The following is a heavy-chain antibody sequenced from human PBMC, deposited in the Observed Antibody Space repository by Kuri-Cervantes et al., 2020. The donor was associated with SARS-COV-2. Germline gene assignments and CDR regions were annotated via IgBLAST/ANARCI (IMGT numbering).Heavy chain of an antibody. D-gene: IGHD3-10*01. CDR3: ARGWDYGSGSYYPRGDYGMDV. V-gene: IGHV4-59*01. CDR1: GGSISSYY. CDR2: IYYSGST. J-gene: IGHJ6*02. Sequence: SETLSLTCTVSGGSISSYYWSWIRQPPGKGLKWIGYIYYSGSTNYNPSLKSRVTISVDTSKNQFSLKLSSVTAADTAVYYCARGWDYGSGSYYPRGDYGMDVWGQGTTVTVSS.